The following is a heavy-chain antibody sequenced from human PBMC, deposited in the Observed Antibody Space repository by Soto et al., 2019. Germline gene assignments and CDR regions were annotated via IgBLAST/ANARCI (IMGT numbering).Heavy chain of an antibody. D-gene: IGHD4-4*01. CDR1: GGFISSSNW. CDR2: IYHSGST. V-gene: IGHV4-4*02. CDR3: ARVEVDYSVAY. J-gene: IGHJ4*02. Sequence: QVQLQESGPGLVKPSGTLSLTCAVSGGFISSSNWWSWVRQSPGKGLEWIGEIYHSGSTNYNPSLKSRDTISVDKSKNQFSLKLSSVTAADTAVYYCARVEVDYSVAYWGQGTLVTVSS.